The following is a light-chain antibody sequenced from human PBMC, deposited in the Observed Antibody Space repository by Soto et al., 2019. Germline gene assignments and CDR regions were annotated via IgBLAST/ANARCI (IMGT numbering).Light chain of an antibody. CDR2: RTS. CDR1: QSVSSTY. V-gene: IGKV3D-7*01. CDR3: QQYKNWPWT. J-gene: IGKJ1*01. Sequence: EIVLTQSPATLSLSPGERATLSCRASQSVSSTYLAWYQQKPGQAPRLIIYRTSTRATGIPDRFSGSGSGTDFTLTINSLQPEDFAVYYCQQYKNWPWTFGQGTKVDIK.